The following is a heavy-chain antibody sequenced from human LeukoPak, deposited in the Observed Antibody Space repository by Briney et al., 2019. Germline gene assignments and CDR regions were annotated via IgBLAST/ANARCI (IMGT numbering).Heavy chain of an antibody. J-gene: IGHJ4*02. Sequence: ASLKVSCKASGYTFTGYFMHWVRQAPGQGLEWMGWINPNSGDANYAQRFQGRVTMTRDTSISTAYMELSRLRSDDTAVYYCARDERYDSSGYPFDYWGQGTLVTVSS. CDR1: GYTFTGYF. D-gene: IGHD3-22*01. CDR3: ARDERYDSSGYPFDY. V-gene: IGHV1-2*02. CDR2: INPNSGDA.